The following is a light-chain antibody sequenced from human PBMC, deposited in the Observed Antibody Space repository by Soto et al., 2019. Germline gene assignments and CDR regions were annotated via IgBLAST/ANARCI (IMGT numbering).Light chain of an antibody. V-gene: IGKV3-20*01. CDR2: GAS. J-gene: IGKJ3*01. Sequence: EIVLTQSPGTLSLSPGERATLSCRASQSVSSNYLAWYQQKPGQAPRLLIYGASSRATGIPDRFSGSGSGTHFTLTISRLEPEDFAVYYCQQYCSSPLFTFGPGTKVDIK. CDR1: QSVSSNY. CDR3: QQYCSSPLFT.